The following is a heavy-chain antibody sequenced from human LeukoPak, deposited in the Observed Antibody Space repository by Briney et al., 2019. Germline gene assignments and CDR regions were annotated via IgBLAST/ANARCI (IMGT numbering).Heavy chain of an antibody. Sequence: SETLSLTCTVSGGSISSSSYYWGWIRQPPGKGLEWIGSIYYSGSTYYNPSLKSRVTISVDTSKNQFSLKLSSVTAADTAVYYCARVAYSSSWYYYYYMDVWGKGTTVTISS. J-gene: IGHJ6*03. D-gene: IGHD6-13*01. CDR2: IYYSGST. CDR1: GGSISSSSYY. CDR3: ARVAYSSSWYYYYYMDV. V-gene: IGHV4-39*07.